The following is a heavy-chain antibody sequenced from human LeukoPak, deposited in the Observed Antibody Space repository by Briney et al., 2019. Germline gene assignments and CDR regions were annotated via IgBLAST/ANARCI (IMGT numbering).Heavy chain of an antibody. D-gene: IGHD3-22*01. V-gene: IGHV1-2*02. CDR1: GYTFIGYF. CDR2: INPNSGDT. Sequence: ASVKVSCKASGYTFIGYFIHWVRQAPGQGLEWMGWINPNSGDTHFTQKFQGRVTMTRDSSISTAYMELSRLRSDDTAVYYCARDERYDSSGYPFDYWGQGTLVTVSS. J-gene: IGHJ4*02. CDR3: ARDERYDSSGYPFDY.